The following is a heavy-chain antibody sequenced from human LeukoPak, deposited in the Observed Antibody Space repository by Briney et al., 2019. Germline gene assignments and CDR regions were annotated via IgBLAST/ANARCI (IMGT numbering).Heavy chain of an antibody. D-gene: IGHD6-6*01. J-gene: IGHJ6*02. CDR3: VSSSSGRPYYYYGMDV. CDR2: INPNSGGT. CDR1: GYTFTGYY. Sequence: ASVKVSCKASGYTFTGYYMHWVRQTPGQGLEWMGRINPNSGGTSYAQKFQGRVTMTRDTSISTAYMELSRLRSDDTAVYYCVSSSSGRPYYYYGMDVWGQGTTVTVSS. V-gene: IGHV1-2*06.